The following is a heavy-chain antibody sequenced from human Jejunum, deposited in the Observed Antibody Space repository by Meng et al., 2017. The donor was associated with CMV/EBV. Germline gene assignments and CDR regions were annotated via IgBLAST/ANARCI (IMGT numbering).Heavy chain of an antibody. CDR2: ISTYNGDT. V-gene: IGHV1-18*01. CDR3: GRGSYFDY. D-gene: IGHD3-10*01. J-gene: IGHJ4*02. CDR1: GYTFNTYG. Sequence: QVRLVQSGAEVKKPGASVKVSCKASGYTFNTYGISWVRQAPGQGLEWMGWISTYNGDTNYAQNLQGRVTMTTDTSTNTVYMELRSLRSDDTAVYYCGRGSYFDYWGQGTLVTVSS.